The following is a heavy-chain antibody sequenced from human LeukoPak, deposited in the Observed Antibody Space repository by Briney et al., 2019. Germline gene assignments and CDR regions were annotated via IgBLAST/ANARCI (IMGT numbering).Heavy chain of an antibody. V-gene: IGHV1-24*01. CDR1: GYTLTELS. CDR2: FYPEDGET. D-gene: IGHD3-22*01. CDR3: ATRMVDYYDSSGYYHDYYFDY. J-gene: IGHJ4*02. Sequence: GASVKVSCKVSGYTLTELSMHWVRQAPGKGLEWMGGFYPEDGETIYAQKFQGRVTMTEDTSTDTAYMELSSLRSEDTAVYYCATRMVDYYDSSGYYHDYYFDYWGQGTLVTVSS.